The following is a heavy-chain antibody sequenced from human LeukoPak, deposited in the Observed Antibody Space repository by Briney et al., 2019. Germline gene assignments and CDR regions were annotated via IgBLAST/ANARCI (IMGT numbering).Heavy chain of an antibody. Sequence: SETLSLTCTVSGGSISSYYWSWIRQPAGGGLEWIGRIYTDGSTNYNPSLKSRVTMSVDTSKNQFSLKLSSVTAADTAVYYCARDRPGVSFGDYWGQGTLVTVSS. J-gene: IGHJ4*02. CDR1: GGSISSYY. D-gene: IGHD3-10*01. CDR3: ARDRPGVSFGDY. V-gene: IGHV4-4*07. CDR2: IYTDGST.